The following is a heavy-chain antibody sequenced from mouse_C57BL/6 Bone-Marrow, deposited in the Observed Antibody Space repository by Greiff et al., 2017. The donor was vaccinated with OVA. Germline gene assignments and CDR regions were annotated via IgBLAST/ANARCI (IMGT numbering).Heavy chain of an antibody. D-gene: IGHD1-1*01. CDR2: IYPRSGNT. J-gene: IGHJ1*03. CDR3: ARYSYCYGSRHWYFDD. CDR1: GYTFTSYG. V-gene: IGHV1-81*01. Sequence: VQLQQSGAELARPGASVKLSCKASGYTFTSYGISWVKQRPGQGLEWIGEIYPRSGNTYYNEKFKGKATLTADKTSSTAYMEVRSLTSEDSAVFFCARYSYCYGSRHWYFDDWGTGTTVTVSS.